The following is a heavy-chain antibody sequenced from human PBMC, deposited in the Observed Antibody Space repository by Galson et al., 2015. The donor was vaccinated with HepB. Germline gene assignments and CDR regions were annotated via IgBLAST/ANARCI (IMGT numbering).Heavy chain of an antibody. V-gene: IGHV3-23*01. D-gene: IGHD1-7*01. CDR1: GFTFSSYA. CDR3: AKEPRAFGNYVGQAQLYYYMDV. Sequence: SLRLSCAASGFTFSSYAMSWVRQAPGKGLEWVSTISGSAGNTYYADSVKGRFTISRDISKNTLYLQMNSLRAEDTAVYYCAKEPRAFGNYVGQAQLYYYMDVWGKGTTVTVSS. J-gene: IGHJ6*03. CDR2: ISGSAGNT.